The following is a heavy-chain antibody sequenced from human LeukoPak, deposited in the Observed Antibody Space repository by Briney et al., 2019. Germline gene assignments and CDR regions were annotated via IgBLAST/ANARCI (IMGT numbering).Heavy chain of an antibody. CDR1: GFTFSNYW. J-gene: IGHJ3*01. D-gene: IGHD3-10*01. Sequence: PGGSLRLSCAASGFTFSNYWMTWVRQAPGKGLEWVANIKLDVSETYYVDSVRGRFTISRDNTKNSLYPQMDSLRAEDTAVYYCARKGNAFDFWGQGTMVTVSS. CDR3: ARKGNAFDF. V-gene: IGHV3-7*01. CDR2: IKLDVSET.